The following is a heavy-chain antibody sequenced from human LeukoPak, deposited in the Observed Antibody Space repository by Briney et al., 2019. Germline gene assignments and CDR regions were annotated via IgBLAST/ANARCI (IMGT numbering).Heavy chain of an antibody. D-gene: IGHD5-12*01. CDR3: ARDSATSIDY. V-gene: IGHV4-59*12. J-gene: IGHJ4*02. CDR2: IYYSGST. Sequence: SETLSLTCTVSGGSINSYYWSWIRQPPGKGLEWIGHIYYSGSTKYNPSLKSRVTISVDTSKNQFSLKLSSVTAADTAVYYCARDSATSIDYWGQGTLVTVSS. CDR1: GGSINSYY.